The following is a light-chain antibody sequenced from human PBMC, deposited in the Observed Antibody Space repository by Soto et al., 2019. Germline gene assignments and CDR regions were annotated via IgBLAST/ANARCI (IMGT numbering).Light chain of an antibody. CDR3: QQLNSYTVT. CDR2: DAS. J-gene: IGKJ5*01. Sequence: AIQLTQSPSSLSASVGDRVTITCRASQGISSSLAWYQQKPGKPPKLLIYDASSLQSGVPSRFSGSRSGTDFTLTISSLQPEDFATYYCQQLNSYTVTFAQGTRLEIK. V-gene: IGKV1-13*02. CDR1: QGISSS.